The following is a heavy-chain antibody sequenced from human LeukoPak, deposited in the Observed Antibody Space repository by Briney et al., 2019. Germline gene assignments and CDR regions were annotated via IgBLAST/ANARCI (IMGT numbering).Heavy chain of an antibody. J-gene: IGHJ6*03. D-gene: IGHD3-22*01. CDR3: ARVNYRRVDTSDSPPTPYYYYYMDV. V-gene: IGHV1-8*01. Sequence: GASVKVSCKASVYTFRSNDINWLRQATGQGLEWMGWMNPNSGNAGYAQKFQGRVTMTRNTSISTAYMELSSLRSEDTAVYYCARVNYRRVDTSDSPPTPYYYYYMDVWGKGTTVTVSS. CDR2: MNPNSGNA. CDR1: VYTFRSND.